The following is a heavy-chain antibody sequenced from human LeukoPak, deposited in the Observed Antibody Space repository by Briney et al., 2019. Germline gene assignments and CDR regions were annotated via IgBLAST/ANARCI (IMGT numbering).Heavy chain of an antibody. Sequence: GESLKISCKGSGYSFTNYWIGWVHQMPGKGLELMGLIYPGDSDTTYSPSFQGQVTISADKSISTAYLQWSSLKASDTAMYYCTRRRDSSEYYFDYWGQGTLVTVSS. D-gene: IGHD3-22*01. CDR1: GYSFTNYW. CDR3: TRRRDSSEYYFDY. V-gene: IGHV5-51*07. CDR2: IYPGDSDT. J-gene: IGHJ4*02.